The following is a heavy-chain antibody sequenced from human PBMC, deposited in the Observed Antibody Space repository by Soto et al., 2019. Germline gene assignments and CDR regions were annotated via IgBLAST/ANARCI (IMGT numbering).Heavy chain of an antibody. J-gene: IGHJ4*02. CDR3: AKMGDYYDSSVPRGYFDY. D-gene: IGHD3-22*01. CDR2: ISGNGGSK. V-gene: IGHV3-23*01. CDR1: GFTFSSYA. Sequence: GGSLRLSCAASGFTFSSYAMSWVRQAPGKGLEWVSAISGNGGSKYYADSVKDRFTISRDNSKNTLYLQMNSLRAEDTAVYYCAKMGDYYDSSVPRGYFDYWGQGTLVTVSS.